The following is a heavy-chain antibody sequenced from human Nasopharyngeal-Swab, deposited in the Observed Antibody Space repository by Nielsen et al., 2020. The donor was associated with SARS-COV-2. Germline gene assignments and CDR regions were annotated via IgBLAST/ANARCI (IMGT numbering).Heavy chain of an antibody. CDR2: ISGSGGST. V-gene: IGHV3-23*01. J-gene: IGHJ4*02. Sequence: GESLKISCAASGFTFSNFAMSWVRQAPGKGLEWVSAISGSGGSTYYADSVKGRFTISRDNSKNTLYLQMNSLRAEDTAVYYCAKDSGYSSGWYLDYWGQGTLVTVSS. CDR3: AKDSGYSSGWYLDY. D-gene: IGHD6-19*01. CDR1: GFTFSNFA.